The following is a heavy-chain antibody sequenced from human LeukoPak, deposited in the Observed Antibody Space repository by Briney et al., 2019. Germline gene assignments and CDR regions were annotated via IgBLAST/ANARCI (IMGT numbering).Heavy chain of an antibody. CDR3: ATHDEGSYFET. CDR2: VYYVGNA. V-gene: IGHV4-39*02. D-gene: IGHD3-10*01. J-gene: IGHJ5*02. Sequence: SETLSLTCTVSGGSVRSSRPYWGWIRQSPGKGLEWIGSVYYVGNAYYRPSLLSQATISIDTSKTHISLRLTSVTATDTGIYYCATHDEGSYFETWGQGALVTVSS. CDR1: GGSVRSSRPY.